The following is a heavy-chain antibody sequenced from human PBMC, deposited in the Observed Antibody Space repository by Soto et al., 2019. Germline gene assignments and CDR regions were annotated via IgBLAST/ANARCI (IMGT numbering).Heavy chain of an antibody. CDR3: ARGGGITIFGVVPHSGMDV. J-gene: IGHJ6*02. CDR2: MNPNSGNT. D-gene: IGHD3-3*01. CDR1: GYTFTSYD. V-gene: IGHV1-8*01. Sequence: ASVKVSCKASGYTFTSYDINWVRQATGQGLEWMGWMNPNSGNTGYAQKFQGRVTMTRNTSISTAYMELSSLRSEDTAVYYCARGGGITIFGVVPHSGMDVWGQGTTVTVSS.